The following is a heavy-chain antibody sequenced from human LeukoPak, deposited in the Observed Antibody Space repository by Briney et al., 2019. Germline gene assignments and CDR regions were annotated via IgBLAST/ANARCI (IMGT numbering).Heavy chain of an antibody. CDR1: GFISSNYW. V-gene: IGHV3-7*01. CDR3: ARDRGLGSNAWYFPLDF. CDR2: IKKDGSET. Sequence: GGSLRLSCAASGFISSNYWMSWVRQVPGKGLEWVGNIKKDGSETYYVDSVKGRFIISRDDAKNSLFLQMNSLRAEDTAVYYCARDRGLGSNAWYFPLDFWGQGTLVTVSS. D-gene: IGHD6-13*01. J-gene: IGHJ4*02.